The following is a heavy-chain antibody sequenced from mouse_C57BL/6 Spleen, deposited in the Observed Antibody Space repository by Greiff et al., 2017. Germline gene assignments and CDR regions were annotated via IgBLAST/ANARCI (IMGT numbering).Heavy chain of an antibody. V-gene: IGHV5-4*03. Sequence: EVKLMESGGGLVKPGGSLKLSCAASGFTFSSYAMSWVRQTPEKRLEWVATISDGGSYTYYPDNVKGRFTISRDNAKNNLYLQMSHLKSEDTAMYYCASLRSFDYWGQGTTLTVSS. CDR2: ISDGGSYT. J-gene: IGHJ2*01. D-gene: IGHD1-1*01. CDR3: ASLRSFDY. CDR1: GFTFSSYA.